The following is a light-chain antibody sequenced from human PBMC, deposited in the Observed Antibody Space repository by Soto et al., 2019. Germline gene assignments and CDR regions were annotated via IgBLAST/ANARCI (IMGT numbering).Light chain of an antibody. CDR1: SSDVGGYDY. V-gene: IGLV2-14*01. CDR2: EVS. J-gene: IGLJ1*01. Sequence: QSVLTQPASVSGSPVQSITISCTGTSSDVGGYDYVSWYQLHPGKAPKLMVFEVSNRPSGVSYRFSGSKSGNTASLTISGLQAEDEADYFCSSYSISTAYLFGTGPKLTV. CDR3: SSYSISTAYL.